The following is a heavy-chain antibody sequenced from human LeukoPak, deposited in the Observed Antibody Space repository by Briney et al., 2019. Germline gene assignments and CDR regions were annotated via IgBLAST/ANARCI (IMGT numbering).Heavy chain of an antibody. CDR3: ARQRYCSSTSCYADDY. D-gene: IGHD2-2*01. V-gene: IGHV4-39*01. Sequence: SETLSLTCTVSGGSISSSSYYWGWIRQPPGKGLEWIGSIYYSGSTYYNPSLKSRVTISVDTSKNQFSLKLSSVTAADTAVYYCARQRYCSSTSCYADDYWGQGTLVTVSS. CDR1: GGSISSSSYY. CDR2: IYYSGST. J-gene: IGHJ4*02.